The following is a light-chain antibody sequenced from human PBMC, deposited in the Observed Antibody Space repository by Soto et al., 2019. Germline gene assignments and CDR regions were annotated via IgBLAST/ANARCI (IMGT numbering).Light chain of an antibody. J-gene: IGLJ2*01. CDR2: QNL. Sequence: QSALTQPASVSGSPGQSITISCTGTSSDVGGYNYVSWYQHLPGTAPKLLIYQNLQRPSGVPDRFSGSKSGTSASLAISGLRSEDEADYYCAAWDDSLSGRVFGGGTKLTVL. V-gene: IGLV1-47*01. CDR3: AAWDDSLSGRV. CDR1: SSDVGGYNY.